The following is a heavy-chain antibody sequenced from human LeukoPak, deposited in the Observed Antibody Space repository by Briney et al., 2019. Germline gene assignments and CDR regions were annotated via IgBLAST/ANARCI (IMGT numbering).Heavy chain of an antibody. V-gene: IGHV3-21*01. J-gene: IGHJ5*02. Sequence: GGSLRLSCAASGFTFSTYSMNWVRQAPGRGLEWVSSISSTSSYIYYADSVKGRFTISRDNAKNSLYLQMNSLRAEDTAVYYCARDHDYGVINAWGQGTLVTVSS. CDR1: GFTFSTYS. CDR2: ISSTSSYI. CDR3: ARDHDYGVINA. D-gene: IGHD4-17*01.